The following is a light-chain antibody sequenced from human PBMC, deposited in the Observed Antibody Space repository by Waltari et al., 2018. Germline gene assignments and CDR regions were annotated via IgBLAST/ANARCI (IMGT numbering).Light chain of an antibody. Sequence: QSALTQPASVSGSPGQSITISCTGTSSDVVGYNFVSWYQQHPGKVPKLVIYEVSNRPSGVSNRFSGSKSGNTASLTISGLQAEDEADYYCSSYTRSNTMIFGGGTRLTVL. CDR2: EVS. J-gene: IGLJ2*01. CDR3: SSYTRSNTMI. V-gene: IGLV2-14*01. CDR1: SSDVVGYNF.